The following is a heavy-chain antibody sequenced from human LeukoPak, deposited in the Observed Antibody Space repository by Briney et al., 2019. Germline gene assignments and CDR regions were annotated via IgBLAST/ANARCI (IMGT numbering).Heavy chain of an antibody. CDR1: GFSLIASGVG. CDR2: IYWDNDK. V-gene: IGHV2-5*02. J-gene: IGHJ3*01. Sequence: ESGPTLVNPTQTLTLTCSFSGFSLIASGVGAGWIRQSPGKALEWVAIIYWDNDKRYSPYLNNRLSITKDTSNNQVVLTMTNMDPVDTGTYFCAHIMITFGGVLRDDAFDVWGPGTVVTVSP. D-gene: IGHD3-16*01. CDR3: AHIMITFGGVLRDDAFDV.